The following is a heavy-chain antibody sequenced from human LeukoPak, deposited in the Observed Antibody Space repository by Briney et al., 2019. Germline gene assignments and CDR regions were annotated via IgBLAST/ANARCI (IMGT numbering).Heavy chain of an antibody. V-gene: IGHV1-46*01. CDR1: GYTFTSYY. J-gene: IGHJ6*03. CDR3: AREEYYYYYMDV. CDR2: INPSGGST. Sequence: ASVKVSCKASGYTFTSYYMHWVRQAPGQGLEWMGIINPSGGSTSYAQKFQGRVTMTRDMSTSTVYMELSSLRSEDTAAYYCAREEYYYYYMDVWGKGTTVTVSS.